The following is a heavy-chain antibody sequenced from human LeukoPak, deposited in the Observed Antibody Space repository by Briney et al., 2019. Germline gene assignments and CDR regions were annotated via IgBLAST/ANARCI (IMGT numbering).Heavy chain of an antibody. D-gene: IGHD4-23*01. CDR3: AGGHSLSSYPFDI. V-gene: IGHV3-23*01. CDR1: AFTFSSYD. CDR2: TSGSGGST. Sequence: AGSLCLSCAGSAFTFSSYDMSWVPHAPGNELEGGSSTSGSGGSTYHADSVMVSITISRDNSKNTLYLQMNSLRAEDRAIYFCAGGHSLSSYPFDIWGQGPMVTVS. J-gene: IGHJ3*02.